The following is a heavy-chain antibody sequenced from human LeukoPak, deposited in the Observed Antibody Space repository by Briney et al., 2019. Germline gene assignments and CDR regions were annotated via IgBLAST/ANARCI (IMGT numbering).Heavy chain of an antibody. CDR1: GFTFSSYG. CDR2: ISYDGSNK. Sequence: GGSLRLSCAASGFTFSSYGMHWVRQAPGKGLEWVAVISYDGSNKYYADSVKGRFTISRDNSKNTLYLQMNSLRAEDTAVYYCAKDRSSGWYGRDYYYYGMDVWGQGTTVTVSS. J-gene: IGHJ6*02. D-gene: IGHD6-19*01. CDR3: AKDRSSGWYGRDYYYYGMDV. V-gene: IGHV3-30*18.